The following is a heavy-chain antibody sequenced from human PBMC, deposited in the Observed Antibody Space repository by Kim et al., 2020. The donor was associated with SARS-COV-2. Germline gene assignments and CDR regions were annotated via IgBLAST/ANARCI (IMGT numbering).Heavy chain of an antibody. CDR3: ASSGYFDWYYFDY. V-gene: IGHV1-3*01. J-gene: IGHJ4*02. D-gene: IGHD3-9*01. CDR2: INAGNGNT. Sequence: ASVKVSCKASGYTFTSYAMHWVRQAPGQRLEWMGWINAGNGNTKYSQNFQGRVTITRDTSASTAYMEMSSLRSEDTAVYYCASSGYFDWYYFDYWGQGTLVTVSS. CDR1: GYTFTSYA.